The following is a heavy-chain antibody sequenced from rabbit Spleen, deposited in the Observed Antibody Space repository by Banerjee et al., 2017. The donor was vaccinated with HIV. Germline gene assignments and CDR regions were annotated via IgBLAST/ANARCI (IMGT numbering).Heavy chain of an antibody. CDR2: IDSGSRDFA. D-gene: IGHD8-1*01. J-gene: IGHJ3*01. V-gene: IGHV1S40*01. CDR3: ASDGGRSDWSRLDL. CDR1: GFDFSAYTF. Sequence: LVEYGGDVVQPGASLTLTCTASGFDFSAYTFMCWVRQAPGKGLEWIACIDSGSRDFAYYASWAKGRFTISKTSSTTVTLQLNSLTAADTATYFCASDGGRSDWSRLDLWGQGTLVTVS.